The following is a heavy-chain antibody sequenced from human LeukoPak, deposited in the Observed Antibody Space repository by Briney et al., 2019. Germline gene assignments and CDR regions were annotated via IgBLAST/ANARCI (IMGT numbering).Heavy chain of an antibody. J-gene: IGHJ4*02. CDR2: IRPYNGNT. CDR1: GYPFTSYG. Sequence: APVKVSCKASGYPFTSYGISWVRQAPGQGLEWMGWIRPYNGNTNYPQKLQGRVTMTTDTSTSTAYMELRSLRSDDTAVYYCARGLLSGWLRSSPLIDYWGQGTLVTVSS. D-gene: IGHD5-12*01. CDR3: ARGLLSGWLRSSPLIDY. V-gene: IGHV1-18*04.